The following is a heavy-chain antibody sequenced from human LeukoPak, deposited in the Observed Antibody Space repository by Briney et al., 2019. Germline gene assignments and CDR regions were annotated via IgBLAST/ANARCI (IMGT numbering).Heavy chain of an antibody. D-gene: IGHD4-17*01. CDR1: GGSISSYY. V-gene: IGHV4-59*08. J-gene: IGHJ4*02. CDR2: IYYSGST. Sequence: TSETLSLTCTVSGGSISSYYWSWIRQPPGMGLEWIGYIYYSGSTNYNPSLKSRVTISVDTSKNQFSLKLSSVTAADTAVYYCARRKATVTTGHFDYWGQGTLVTVSS. CDR3: ARRKATVTTGHFDY.